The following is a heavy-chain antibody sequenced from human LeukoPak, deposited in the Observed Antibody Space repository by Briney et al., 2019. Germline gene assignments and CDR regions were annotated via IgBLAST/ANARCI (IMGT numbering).Heavy chain of an antibody. J-gene: IGHJ4*02. D-gene: IGHD6-13*01. CDR2: ISSSGGST. CDR3: AKDKQQLACFDY. CDR1: GFTFSNYG. Sequence: PEGSLRLSCAASGFTFSNYGMNWVRQAPGKGLEWVSAISSSGGSTYYADSVEGRFTISRDNSKNTLYLQMNSLRADDTAIYYCAKDKQQLACFDYWGQGTLVTVSS. V-gene: IGHV3-23*01.